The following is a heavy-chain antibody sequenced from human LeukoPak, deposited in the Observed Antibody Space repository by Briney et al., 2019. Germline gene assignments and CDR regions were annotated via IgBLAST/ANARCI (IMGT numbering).Heavy chain of an antibody. J-gene: IGHJ4*02. CDR1: GFSLSTSGMC. V-gene: IGHV2-70*20. D-gene: IGHD3-22*01. Sequence: RGSGPTLVNPTQTLTLTCTFSGFSLSTSGMCVSWVRQPPGKALEWLALIDWDDDKYYSTSLKTRLTISKDTPKNQVVLTMTNMDPVDTATYYCARLYYYDSSGYYLGFDYWGQGTLVTVSS. CDR3: ARLYYYDSSGYYLGFDY. CDR2: IDWDDDK.